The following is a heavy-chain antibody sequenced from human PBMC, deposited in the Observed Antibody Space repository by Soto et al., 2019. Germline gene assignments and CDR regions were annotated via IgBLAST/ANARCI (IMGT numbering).Heavy chain of an antibody. V-gene: IGHV4-4*07. Sequence: QVQLQESGPGLVKPSETLSLTCSVSGASMNTYFWSWIRQPAGKGLEGMGRVYTSGTTNYNPSLKSRVTMSVDTSKKQLSLKLISLTPADTALYYCARDEPDTGEGFDIWGQGTMVTVSS. J-gene: IGHJ3*02. CDR2: VYTSGTT. CDR1: GASMNTYF. CDR3: ARDEPDTGEGFDI. D-gene: IGHD3-10*01.